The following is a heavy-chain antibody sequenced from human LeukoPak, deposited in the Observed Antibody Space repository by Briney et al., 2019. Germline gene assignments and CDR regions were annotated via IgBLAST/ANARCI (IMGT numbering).Heavy chain of an antibody. CDR2: IHYDGSDK. V-gene: IGHV3-30*02. CDR1: GFTFSSYG. Sequence: GGSLRLSCAASGFTFSSYGMHWVRQAPGKGLEWVAFIHYDGSDKYFADSVKGRFIISRDNSKNTLYLKMNSLRTEDTAIYYCAKILPPSAEPDTGGWGQGTLVTVSS. D-gene: IGHD1-14*01. CDR3: AKILPPSAEPDTGG. J-gene: IGHJ4*02.